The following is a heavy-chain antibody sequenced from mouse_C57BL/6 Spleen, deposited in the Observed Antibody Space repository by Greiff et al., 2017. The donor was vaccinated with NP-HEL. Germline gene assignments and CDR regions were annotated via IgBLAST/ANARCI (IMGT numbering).Heavy chain of an antibody. CDR3: ASIDYYGSSPDY. CDR2: IYPGDGDT. D-gene: IGHD1-1*01. J-gene: IGHJ2*01. Sequence: VQLVESGAELVKPGASVKISCTASGYAFSSYWMNWVKQRPGKGLEWIGQIYPGDGDTNYNGKFKGKGTLTADKSSSTAYMQLSSLASDDSAVDCCASIDYYGSSPDYWGQGTTLTVSS. CDR1: GYAFSSYW. V-gene: IGHV1-80*01.